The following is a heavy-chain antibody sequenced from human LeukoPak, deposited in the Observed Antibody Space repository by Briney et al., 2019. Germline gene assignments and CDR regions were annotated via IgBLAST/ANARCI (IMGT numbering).Heavy chain of an antibody. J-gene: IGHJ5*02. V-gene: IGHV1-2*02. Sequence: ASVKVSCKASGYTFTGYDMHWVRQAPGQGLEWMGWINPNSGGTNYAQKFQGRVTMTRDTSISTAYMELSRLRSDDTAVYYCAREESITIFGVVIIRGFDPWGQGTLVTVSS. CDR2: INPNSGGT. D-gene: IGHD3-3*01. CDR1: GYTFTGYD. CDR3: AREESITIFGVVIIRGFDP.